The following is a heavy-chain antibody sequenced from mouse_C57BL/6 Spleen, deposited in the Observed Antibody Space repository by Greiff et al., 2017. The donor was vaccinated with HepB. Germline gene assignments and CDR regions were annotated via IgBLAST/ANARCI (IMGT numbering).Heavy chain of an antibody. Sequence: VQLQQSGPELVKPGASVKISCKASGYTFTDYYMNWVKQSHGKSLEWIGDINPNNGGTSYNQKFKGKATLTVDKSSSTAYMELRSLTSEDSAVYYCARFPELRLRKDAMDYWGQGTSVTVSS. CDR1: GYTFTDYY. V-gene: IGHV1-26*01. D-gene: IGHD3-2*02. CDR3: ARFPELRLRKDAMDY. J-gene: IGHJ4*01. CDR2: INPNNGGT.